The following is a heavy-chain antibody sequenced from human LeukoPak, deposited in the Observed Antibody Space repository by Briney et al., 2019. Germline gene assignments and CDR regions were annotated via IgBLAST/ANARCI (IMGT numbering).Heavy chain of an antibody. CDR2: VNQGGSET. J-gene: IGHJ4*02. Sequence: PGGSLSLSCAASGFTFSTYWMTWVRQAPGKGLEWVANVNQGGSETYYVDSVKGRFTISRDNARNSLYLQMNSLRAEDTAVYYCARRAGAYSHPYDYWGQGTLVTVSS. D-gene: IGHD4/OR15-4a*01. CDR3: ARRAGAYSHPYDY. CDR1: GFTFSTYW. V-gene: IGHV3-7*03.